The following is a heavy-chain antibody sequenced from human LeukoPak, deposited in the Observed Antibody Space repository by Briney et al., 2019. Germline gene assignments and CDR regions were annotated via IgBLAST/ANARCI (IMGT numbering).Heavy chain of an antibody. CDR2: ISSSSDYI. V-gene: IGHV3-21*01. Sequence: PGGSLRLSCAASGFTFSTYSMNWVRQAPGKGLEWVSSISSSSDYISYAASVKGRFTISRDNAKKSLYLQMNSLRAEDTAVYYCAKESFDIWGQGTMVTVSS. CDR3: AKESFDI. CDR1: GFTFSTYS. J-gene: IGHJ3*02.